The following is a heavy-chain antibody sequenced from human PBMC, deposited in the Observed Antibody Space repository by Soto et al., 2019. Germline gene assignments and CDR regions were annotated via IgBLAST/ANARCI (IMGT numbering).Heavy chain of an antibody. CDR2: IFYSGST. CDR1: GVSLTSGTYY. V-gene: IGHV4-31*03. Sequence: SETLSLTCSVSGVSLTSGTYYWSCSRQHRGKGLEWIGYIFYSGSTDYKPSLKRRVNISVDTSKNQFSLKLSSVTAADTAVYYCASTEDFFDYWGQGTLVTVSS. J-gene: IGHJ4*02. CDR3: ASTEDFFDY.